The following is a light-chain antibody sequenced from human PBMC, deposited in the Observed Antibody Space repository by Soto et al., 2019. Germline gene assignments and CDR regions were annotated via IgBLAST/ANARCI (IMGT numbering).Light chain of an antibody. CDR3: PQYGDSLYT. V-gene: IGKV3-20*01. CDR1: QSVSSNY. CDR2: GAS. Sequence: EIVLAQSPVTLSLSPGERATLSCRASQSVSSNYLAWYQQKPGQAPRLLIYGASSRATGIPDRFSGTGSGTDFTLTISRLEPEDFAVYYCPQYGDSLYTFGRGTKVDIK. J-gene: IGKJ4*01.